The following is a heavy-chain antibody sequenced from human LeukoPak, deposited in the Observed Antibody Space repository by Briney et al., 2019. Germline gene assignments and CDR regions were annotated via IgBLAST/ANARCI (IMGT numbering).Heavy chain of an antibody. V-gene: IGHV1-8*01. CDR2: MNPNSGNT. J-gene: IGHJ4*02. CDR3: ARGDMTTESPYYFDY. CDR1: GDTFTSYD. Sequence: ASVKVSCKASGDTFTSYDINWVRHATGQGLEWMGWMNPNSGNTGYAQKFQGRVTMTRNTSISTAYMELSSLRSEDTAVYYCARGDMTTESPYYFDYWGQGTLVTVSS. D-gene: IGHD4-11*01.